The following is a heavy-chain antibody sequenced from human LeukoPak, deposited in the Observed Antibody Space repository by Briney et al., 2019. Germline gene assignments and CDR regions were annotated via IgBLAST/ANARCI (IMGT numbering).Heavy chain of an antibody. D-gene: IGHD2-21*02. CDR1: GYTFSDNY. CDR3: AREFMRVTAFDI. Sequence: ASVKVSCKASGYTFSDNYIHWVRQAPGQGLEWMGWINPHSGGTNYGENFQGRVTLTMDTSISTAYMDLSSLISDDTAVYYCAREFMRVTAFDIWGKGTMVTVSS. V-gene: IGHV1-2*02. CDR2: INPHSGGT. J-gene: IGHJ3*02.